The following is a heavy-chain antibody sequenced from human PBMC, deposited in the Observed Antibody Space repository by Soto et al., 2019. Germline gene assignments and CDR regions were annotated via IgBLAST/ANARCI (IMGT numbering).Heavy chain of an antibody. CDR2: ISISGTYL. D-gene: IGHD3-10*01. CDR3: AREGNYHEF. Sequence: GGSLRLSCATSGFTFRIYAMNWVRQAPGKGLEWVSSISISGTYLHYADSVEGRFTISRDDAKNSVYLQMNSLRPDDTAVYYCAREGNYHEFWGQGTLVTVSS. CDR1: GFTFRIYA. V-gene: IGHV3-21*01. J-gene: IGHJ4*02.